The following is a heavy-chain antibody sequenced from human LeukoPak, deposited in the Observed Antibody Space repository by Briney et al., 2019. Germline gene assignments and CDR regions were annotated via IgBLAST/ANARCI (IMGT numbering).Heavy chain of an antibody. CDR2: IYSGGST. CDR1: GFTVSNNY. J-gene: IGHJ3*02. Sequence: PGGSLRLSCAASGFTVSNNYMSWVRHAPGKGLEWVSIIYSGGSTYYADSVKGRFTISRDNSKNTLYLQMNSLRAEDTAVYYCAREISRTGAFDIWGQGTMVTVSS. CDR3: AREISRTGAFDI. V-gene: IGHV3-53*05. D-gene: IGHD3-3*02.